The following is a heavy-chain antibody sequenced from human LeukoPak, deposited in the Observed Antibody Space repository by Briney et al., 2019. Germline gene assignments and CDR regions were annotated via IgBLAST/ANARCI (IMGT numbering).Heavy chain of an antibody. CDR3: AREGRSSSSPFDY. Sequence: GASVKVSCKASGYTFTGYYMHWVRQAPGQGLEWMGWINPNSGGTNYVQKFQGRVTMTRDTSISTAYMELSRLRSDDTAVYYCAREGRSSSSPFDYWGQGTLVTVSS. D-gene: IGHD6-6*01. CDR1: GYTFTGYY. J-gene: IGHJ4*02. CDR2: INPNSGGT. V-gene: IGHV1-2*02.